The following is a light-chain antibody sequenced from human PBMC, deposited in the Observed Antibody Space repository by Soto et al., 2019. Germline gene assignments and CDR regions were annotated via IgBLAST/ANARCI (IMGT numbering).Light chain of an antibody. J-gene: IGKJ2*01. Sequence: DLQMTQSPSSLSASVGDRVTITCRASQSINTYLNWYQQRPGKAPKLLIYTAYNLQSGVPPRFSGSGSGTDLALTISSLQRENSATYYCQQSYSIPYTFGQGTKLEIK. V-gene: IGKV1-39*01. CDR3: QQSYSIPYT. CDR2: TAY. CDR1: QSINTY.